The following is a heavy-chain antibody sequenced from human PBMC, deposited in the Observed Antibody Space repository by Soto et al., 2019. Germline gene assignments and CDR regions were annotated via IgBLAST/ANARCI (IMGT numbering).Heavy chain of an antibody. CDR3: ARGHGVIRFLEWFNRNWFDP. J-gene: IGHJ5*02. CDR2: ISSSSSYI. D-gene: IGHD3-3*01. Sequence: EVQLVESGGGLVKPGGSLRLSCAASGFTFSSYSMNWVRQAPGKGLEWVSSISSSSSYIYYADSVKGRFTISRDNAKNSLYLQMNSLRAEDTAVYYCARGHGVIRFLEWFNRNWFDPWGQGTLVTVSS. CDR1: GFTFSSYS. V-gene: IGHV3-21*01.